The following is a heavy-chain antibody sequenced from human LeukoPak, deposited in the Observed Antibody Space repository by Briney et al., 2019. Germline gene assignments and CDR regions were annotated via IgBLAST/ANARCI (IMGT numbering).Heavy chain of an antibody. Sequence: GGFLRLSCAASGFTFSSYAMHWVRQAPGKGLEWVAVISYDGSNKYYADSVKGRFTISRDNSKNTLYLQMNSLRAEDTAVYYCARENYSPRGYFDYWGQGTLVTVSS. D-gene: IGHD1-7*01. CDR2: ISYDGSNK. CDR1: GFTFSSYA. V-gene: IGHV3-30-3*01. J-gene: IGHJ4*02. CDR3: ARENYSPRGYFDY.